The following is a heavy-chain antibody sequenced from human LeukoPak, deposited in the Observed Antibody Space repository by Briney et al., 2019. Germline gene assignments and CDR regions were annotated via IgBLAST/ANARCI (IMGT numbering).Heavy chain of an antibody. CDR3: ARFPGRLVVVAAIYFDY. CDR1: GFTFSSYS. J-gene: IGHJ4*02. V-gene: IGHV3-21*01. CDR2: ISSSSSYI. D-gene: IGHD2-15*01. Sequence: GGSLRLSCAASGFTFSSYSMNWVRQAPGKGLEWVSSISSSSSYIYYADSVNGRFTISRDNAKNSLYLQMNSLRAEDTAVYYCARFPGRLVVVAAIYFDYWGQGTLVTVSS.